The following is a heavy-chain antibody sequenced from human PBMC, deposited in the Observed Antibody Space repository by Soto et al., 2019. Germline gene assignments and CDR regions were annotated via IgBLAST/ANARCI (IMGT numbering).Heavy chain of an antibody. J-gene: IGHJ5*02. V-gene: IGHV4-31*03. CDR3: ARAPVHNDYGDFFPVDP. Sequence: QVQLQESGPGLVKPSQTLSLTCTVSGGSISSGGYSWSWIRQHPGKGLEWIGYIYYSGSTYYNPSLKSRVTISVDTSKNQFSLKLSSVTAADTAVYYCARAPVHNDYGDFFPVDPWGQGTLVTVSS. D-gene: IGHD4-17*01. CDR2: IYYSGST. CDR1: GGSISSGGYS.